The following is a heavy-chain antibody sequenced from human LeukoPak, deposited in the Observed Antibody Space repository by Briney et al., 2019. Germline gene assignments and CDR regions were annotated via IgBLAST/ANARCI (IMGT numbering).Heavy chain of an antibody. Sequence: SETLSLTCAVYGGPFSGYYWSWIRQPPGKGLEWIGEINHSGSTNYNPSLKSRVTISVDTSKNQFSLKLSSVTAADTAVYYCARGQMVAATPSAEYFQHWGQGTLVTVSS. V-gene: IGHV4-34*01. CDR3: ARGQMVAATPSAEYFQH. D-gene: IGHD2-15*01. CDR2: INHSGST. J-gene: IGHJ1*01. CDR1: GGPFSGYY.